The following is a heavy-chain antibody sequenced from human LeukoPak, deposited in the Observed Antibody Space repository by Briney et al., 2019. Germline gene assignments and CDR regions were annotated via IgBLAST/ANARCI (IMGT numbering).Heavy chain of an antibody. J-gene: IGHJ4*02. CDR3: AKDRVLSGWYYVY. Sequence: GGTLRLSCAASGFTFSSYSMNWVRQAPGKGLEWVSYISSSSSTIYYADSVKGRFTISRDNAKNSLYLQMNSLRAEDTAVYYCAKDRVLSGWYYVYWGQGTLVTVSS. CDR2: ISSSSSTI. V-gene: IGHV3-48*01. D-gene: IGHD6-19*01. CDR1: GFTFSSYS.